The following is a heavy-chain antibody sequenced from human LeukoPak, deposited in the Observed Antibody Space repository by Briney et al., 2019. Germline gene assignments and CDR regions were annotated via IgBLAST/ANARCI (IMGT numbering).Heavy chain of an antibody. D-gene: IGHD3-22*01. V-gene: IGHV4-59*01. CDR1: GDSISSYY. J-gene: IGHJ4*02. Sequence: PSETLSLTCTVSGDSISSYYWNWTRQPPGKGLEWIGYTSNSGSTNNNPSLKSRLTISIDTSKNQFSLRLNSVTAADTAVYYCARAGSGYSFDYWGQGKLVTVSS. CDR2: TSNSGST. CDR3: ARAGSGYSFDY.